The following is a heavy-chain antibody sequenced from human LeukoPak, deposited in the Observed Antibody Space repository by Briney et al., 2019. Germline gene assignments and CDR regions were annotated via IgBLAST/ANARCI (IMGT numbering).Heavy chain of an antibody. V-gene: IGHV1-69*13. D-gene: IGHD3-3*01. CDR1: GGTFSSYA. CDR2: IIHIFGTA. CDR3: ASKAGWSGYLAAYYYYGMDV. Sequence: ASVKVSCKASGGTFSSYAISWVRQAPGQGLEWMGGIIHIFGTANYAQKFQGRVTITADESTSTAYMELSSLRSEDTAVYYCASKAGWSGYLAAYYYYGMDVWGQGTTVTVSS. J-gene: IGHJ6*02.